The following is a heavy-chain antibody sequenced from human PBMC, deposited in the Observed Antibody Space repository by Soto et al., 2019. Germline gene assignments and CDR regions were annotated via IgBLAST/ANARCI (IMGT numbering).Heavy chain of an antibody. Sequence: QVQLVQSGAEVKKPGASVKVSCKASGYTFTSYGISWVRQAPGQGLEWMGWINAYNGNTKYAQKLQGRVTMTTDTTPSTAYMELRSLRSDGTAVYYCARDQAMAQVAYWGQGTLVTVSS. D-gene: IGHD5-18*01. V-gene: IGHV1-18*01. CDR1: GYTFTSYG. CDR3: ARDQAMAQVAY. CDR2: INAYNGNT. J-gene: IGHJ4*02.